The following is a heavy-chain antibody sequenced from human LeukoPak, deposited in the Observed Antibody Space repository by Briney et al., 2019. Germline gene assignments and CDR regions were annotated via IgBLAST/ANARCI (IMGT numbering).Heavy chain of an antibody. D-gene: IGHD2-2*01. CDR2: INHSGST. CDR3: ARGRVVPAADYYYYGMDV. Sequence: SETPSLTCAVYGGSFSGYYWSWIRQPPGKGLEWIGEINHSGSTNYNPSLKSRVTISVDTSKNQFSLKLSSVTAADTAVYYCARGRVVPAADYYYYGMDVWGKGTTVTVSS. V-gene: IGHV4-34*01. CDR1: GGSFSGYY. J-gene: IGHJ6*04.